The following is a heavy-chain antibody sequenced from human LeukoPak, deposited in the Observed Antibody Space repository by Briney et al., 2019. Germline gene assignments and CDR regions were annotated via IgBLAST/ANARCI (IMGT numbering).Heavy chain of an antibody. CDR2: IYYTGNT. CDR1: GGSISDSGYY. J-gene: IGHJ4*02. D-gene: IGHD6-19*01. Sequence: SETLSLTCTVSGGSISDSGYYWGWIRQPPGKGLEWIGSIYYTGNTYYNPSLNSRVTISVDTSKNQFSLKLSSVTDADTAIYYCARLTSGWYVIYWGQGTLVTVSS. CDR3: ARLTSGWYVIY. V-gene: IGHV4-39*01.